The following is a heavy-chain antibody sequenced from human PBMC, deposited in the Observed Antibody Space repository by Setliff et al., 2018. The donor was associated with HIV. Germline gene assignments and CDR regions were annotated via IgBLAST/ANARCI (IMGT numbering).Heavy chain of an antibody. CDR3: AIGGGTTVTPFDY. D-gene: IGHD4-4*01. CDR1: GFTFRNFG. CDR2: IWFDGRSK. J-gene: IGHJ4*02. Sequence: SLRLSCAASGFTFRNFGMHWVRQAPGKGLEWVAVIWFDGRSKYYADSVKGRVTISRDNAKNTLYLQMNSLRAEDTAVYYCAIGGGTTVTPFDYWGQGTLVTVSS. V-gene: IGHV3-33*03.